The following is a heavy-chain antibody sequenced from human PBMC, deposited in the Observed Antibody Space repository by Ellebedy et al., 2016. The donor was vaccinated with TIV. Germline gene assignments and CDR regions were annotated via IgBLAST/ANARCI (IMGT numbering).Heavy chain of an antibody. V-gene: IGHV5-10-1*01. CDR3: ARHIPPHLPVH. CDR1: GYSFTSYW. Sequence: PGGSLRLSCKGSGYSFTSYWISWVRQMPGKGLEWMGKIDPSDSYTNYSPSFQGHVTISTDKSINTAYLQWSSLKASDTAMYYRARHIPPHLPVHWGQGTLVTVSS. CDR2: IDPSDSYT. D-gene: IGHD2-2*01. J-gene: IGHJ1*01.